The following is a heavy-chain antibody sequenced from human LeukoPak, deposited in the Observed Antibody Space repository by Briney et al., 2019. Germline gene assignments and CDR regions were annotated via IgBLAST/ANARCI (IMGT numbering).Heavy chain of an antibody. Sequence: RGESLKISCKASGYSFTNYWIGWVRQMPGKGLEWTGIIYPGDSDIKYNPSFQGQVTISADKSINTAYLQWRSLKASDSAMYYCARHLGDYWGQGTLVTVSS. V-gene: IGHV5-51*01. D-gene: IGHD3-16*01. CDR3: ARHLGDY. CDR2: IYPGDSDI. CDR1: GYSFTNYW. J-gene: IGHJ4*02.